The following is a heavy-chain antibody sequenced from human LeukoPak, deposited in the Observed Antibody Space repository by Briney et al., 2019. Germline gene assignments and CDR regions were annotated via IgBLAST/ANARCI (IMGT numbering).Heavy chain of an antibody. Sequence: KPSETLSLTCAVYGGSFSGYYWSWIRQPPGKGLEWIGEINHSGSTNYNPSLKSRVTISVDTSKNQFSLKLSSVTAADTAVYYCARGAYFWSGYSQYNWFGPWGQGTLVTVSS. J-gene: IGHJ5*02. CDR3: ARGAYFWSGYSQYNWFGP. CDR1: GGSFSGYY. D-gene: IGHD3-3*01. CDR2: INHSGST. V-gene: IGHV4-34*01.